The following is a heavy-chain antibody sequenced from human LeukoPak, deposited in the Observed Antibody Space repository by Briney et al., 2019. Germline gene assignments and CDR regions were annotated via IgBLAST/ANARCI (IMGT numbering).Heavy chain of an antibody. D-gene: IGHD2-15*01. Sequence: PGGSLRLSCAASGFTFSSYGMHWVRQAPGKGLEWVAVIWYDGSNKYYADSVKGRFTISRDNSKNTLHLQLNSLRDEDTAMYYCAMRPADCSSSSCPTINRYYYGMDVWGQGTTVIVSS. CDR1: GFTFSSYG. CDR2: IWYDGSNK. J-gene: IGHJ6*02. CDR3: AMRPADCSSSSCPTINRYYYGMDV. V-gene: IGHV3-33*01.